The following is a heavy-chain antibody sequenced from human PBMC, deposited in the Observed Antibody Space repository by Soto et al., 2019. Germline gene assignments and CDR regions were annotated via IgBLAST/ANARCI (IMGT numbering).Heavy chain of an antibody. D-gene: IGHD2-2*01. Sequence: QVQLVQSGAEVKKPGSSVKVSCKASGGTFSSYAISWVRQAPGQGLEWMGGIIPIFGTENYAQKFQDRVTMTADESTSTAYMELSSLRSEDTAVYYCARARDIVVVPAAIPYDAFDIWGQGTMVTVSS. J-gene: IGHJ3*02. CDR3: ARARDIVVVPAAIPYDAFDI. CDR1: GGTFSSYA. V-gene: IGHV1-69*01. CDR2: IIPIFGTE.